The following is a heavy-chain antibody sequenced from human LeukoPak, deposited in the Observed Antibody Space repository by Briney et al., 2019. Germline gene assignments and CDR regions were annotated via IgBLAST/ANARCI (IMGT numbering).Heavy chain of an antibody. V-gene: IGHV3-30-3*01. CDR1: GIIFSSYT. D-gene: IGHD2-2*01. J-gene: IGHJ6*03. CDR2: ISYDGSNK. CDR3: ARERSTTYYYMDV. Sequence: SGGSLRLSCAASGIIFSSYTMHWVRQAPGKGLEWVAVISYDGSNKYYADSVKGRFTISRDNSKDTLYLQMSSLRTEDTAVYYCARERSTTYYYMDVWGKGTTVTVSS.